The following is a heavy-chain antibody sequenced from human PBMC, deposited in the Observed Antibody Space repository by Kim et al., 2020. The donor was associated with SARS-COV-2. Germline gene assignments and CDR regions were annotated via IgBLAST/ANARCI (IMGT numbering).Heavy chain of an antibody. D-gene: IGHD3-10*01. Sequence: GGSLRLSCAASGFTFSDYYMSWIRQAPGKGLEWVSYISSSSSYTNYADSVKGRFTISRDNAKNSLYLQMNSLRAEDTAVYYCARFGIPKTYGSGSYYTWGQGTMVTVSS. CDR2: ISSSSSYT. CDR1: GFTFSDYY. J-gene: IGHJ3*02. V-gene: IGHV3-11*03. CDR3: ARFGIPKTYGSGSYYT.